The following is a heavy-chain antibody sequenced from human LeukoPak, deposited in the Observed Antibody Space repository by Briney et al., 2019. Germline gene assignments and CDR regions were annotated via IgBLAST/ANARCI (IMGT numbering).Heavy chain of an antibody. J-gene: IGHJ4*02. V-gene: IGHV3-66*01. CDR1: GGSISSYY. Sequence: ETLSLTCTVSGGSISSYYWSWIRQPPGKGLEWVSLLSNTENSFYADSVKGRFTLSRDISNNTLYLHMHSLRGEDTAVYFCARAIGVVDCGTQTCYPYHFDKWGRGTLVTVSS. CDR3: ARAIGVVDCGTQTCYPYHFDK. CDR2: LSNTENS. D-gene: IGHD2-21*01.